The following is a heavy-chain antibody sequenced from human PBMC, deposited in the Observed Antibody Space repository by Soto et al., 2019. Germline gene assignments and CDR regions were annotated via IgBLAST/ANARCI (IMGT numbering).Heavy chain of an antibody. CDR2: TYYRSKWYN. CDR1: GDSVSSNSAA. CDR3: ARDHAYYDFWSGYFHYYYGMDV. V-gene: IGHV6-1*01. D-gene: IGHD3-3*01. J-gene: IGHJ6*04. Sequence: PSQTLSLTCAISGDSVSSNSAAWNWIRQSPSRGLEWLGRTYYRSKWYNDYAVSVKSRITINPDTSKNQFSLQLNSVTPEDTAVYYCARDHAYYDFWSGYFHYYYGMDVWGKGTTVTVSS.